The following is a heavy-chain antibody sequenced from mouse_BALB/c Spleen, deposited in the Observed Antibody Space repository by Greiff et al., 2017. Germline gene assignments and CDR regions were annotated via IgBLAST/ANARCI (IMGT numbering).Heavy chain of an antibody. D-gene: IGHD2-3*01. Sequence: QVQLKESGPGLVAPSQSLSITCTVSGFSLTSYGVHWVRQPPGKGLEWLGVIWAGGSTNYNSALMSRLSISKDNSKSQVFLKMNSLQTDDTAMYYCAREIYDGYYPFAYWGQGTLVTVSA. V-gene: IGHV2-9*02. CDR1: GFSLTSYG. J-gene: IGHJ3*01. CDR3: AREIYDGYYPFAY. CDR2: IWAGGST.